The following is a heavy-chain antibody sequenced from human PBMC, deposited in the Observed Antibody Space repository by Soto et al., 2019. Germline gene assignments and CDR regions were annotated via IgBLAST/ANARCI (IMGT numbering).Heavy chain of an antibody. J-gene: IGHJ6*03. CDR3: TAPIYSNSYYYYYMDV. V-gene: IGHV3-15*01. Sequence: GGSLRLSCAASGFTFSNAWMSWVRQAPGKGLEWVGRIKSKTDGGTTDYAAPVKGRFTISRDDSKNTLYLQMNSLKTEDTAVYYCTAPIYSNSYYYYYMDVWGKGTTVTVSS. CDR1: GFTFSNAW. CDR2: IKSKTDGGTT. D-gene: IGHD4-4*01.